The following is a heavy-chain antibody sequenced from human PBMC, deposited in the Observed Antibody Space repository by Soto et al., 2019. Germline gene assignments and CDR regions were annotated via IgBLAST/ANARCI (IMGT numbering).Heavy chain of an antibody. Sequence: QVQLQESGPGLVKPSETLSLTCTVSGGSISSYYWSWIRQPPGKGLEWIGYIYYSGSTNYNPSLKSRVTISVDTSKNQFSLKLSSVTAADTAVYYCARERIRGGPFKDGMDVWGQGTTVTVSS. D-gene: IGHD2-15*01. CDR3: ARERIRGGPFKDGMDV. CDR2: IYYSGST. V-gene: IGHV4-59*01. CDR1: GGSISSYY. J-gene: IGHJ6*02.